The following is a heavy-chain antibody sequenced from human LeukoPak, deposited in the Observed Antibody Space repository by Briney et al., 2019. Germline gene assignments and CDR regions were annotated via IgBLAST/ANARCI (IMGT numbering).Heavy chain of an antibody. J-gene: IGHJ3*02. V-gene: IGHV4-39*01. D-gene: IGHD6-6*01. CDR1: GGSISSSSYY. CDR2: IYYSGST. Sequence: PSETLSLTCTVSGGSISSSSYYWGWIRQPPGKGLEWIGSIYYSGSTYYNPSLKSRVTISVDTSKNQFSLKLSSVTAADTAVYYCARRLAARRGRAFDIWGQGTMVTVSS. CDR3: ARRLAARRGRAFDI.